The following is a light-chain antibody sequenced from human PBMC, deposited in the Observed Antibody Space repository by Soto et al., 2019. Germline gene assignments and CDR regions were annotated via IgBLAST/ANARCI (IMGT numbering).Light chain of an antibody. CDR3: QQYYSYPWT. CDR2: AAS. V-gene: IGKV1-8*01. J-gene: IGKJ1*01. CDR1: QGISSY. Sequence: AIRMTQSPSSLSASTGDRVTITCRASQGISSYLAWYQQKPGKAPKLLIYAASTLQSGVPSRFSGSGSGTDLTLTIRCLQSEDFATYYCQQYYSYPWTFGQGTKVEIK.